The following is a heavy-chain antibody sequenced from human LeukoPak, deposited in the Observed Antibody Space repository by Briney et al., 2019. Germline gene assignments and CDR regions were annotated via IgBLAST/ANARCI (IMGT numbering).Heavy chain of an antibody. V-gene: IGHV3-30*18. CDR1: GFTFSSYG. CDR2: ILYDARRK. J-gene: IGHJ6*02. D-gene: IGHD2-2*01. CDR3: AKDQSTGFCSSASCYGYYGMDV. Sequence: GGSLRLSCAASGFTFSSYGMHWVRQAPGKGLEWVAAILYDARRKYHADSVKGRVTTSRDFSKNTLFLQVNSLRAEDTAVYYCAKDQSTGFCSSASCYGYYGMDVWDQGTTVTVSS.